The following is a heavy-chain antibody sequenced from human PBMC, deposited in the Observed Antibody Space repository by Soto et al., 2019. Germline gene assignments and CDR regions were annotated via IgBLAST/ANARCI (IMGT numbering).Heavy chain of an antibody. Sequence: GGSPRLSCAASGFTFSNSPMSWVRQAPGKGLEWISAISGDGVDTKYADSVKGRCTMSRDNSKNTLYLQMNNLRAEDTAVYYCAKDSPNITIFGVVTPGYYMDVWGKGTTVTVSS. J-gene: IGHJ6*03. CDR1: GFTFSNSP. CDR3: AKDSPNITIFGVVTPGYYMDV. D-gene: IGHD3-3*01. CDR2: ISGDGVDT. V-gene: IGHV3-23*01.